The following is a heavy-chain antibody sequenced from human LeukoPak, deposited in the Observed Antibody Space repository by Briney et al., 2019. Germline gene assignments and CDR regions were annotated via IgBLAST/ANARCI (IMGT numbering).Heavy chain of an antibody. Sequence: ASVKVSCKASGYTFTDYYMHWVRQAPGQGLEWMGWIIPNSGGTNYAQKFQGRVTMTRDTSITTAYMELSGLSSDDTAVYYCARGGYSDYDSNYWGQGTLVTVSS. CDR3: ARGGYSDYDSNY. CDR1: GYTFTDYY. V-gene: IGHV1-2*02. D-gene: IGHD5-12*01. CDR2: IIPNSGGT. J-gene: IGHJ4*02.